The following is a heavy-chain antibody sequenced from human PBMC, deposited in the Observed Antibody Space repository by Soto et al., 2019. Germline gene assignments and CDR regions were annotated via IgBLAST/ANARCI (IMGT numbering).Heavy chain of an antibody. V-gene: IGHV3-23*01. Sequence: GGSLRLSCVASGFTFSDFAMSWVRRTPGRGLEWVSSISGNAVHTYYADSVQGRFTISRDSSRNALYLQMDSLSAEDTALYYCAKRHVHNRGWRPFDLWGRGTLVTVSS. CDR1: GFTFSDFA. D-gene: IGHD6-19*01. J-gene: IGHJ4*02. CDR3: AKRHVHNRGWRPFDL. CDR2: ISGNAVHT.